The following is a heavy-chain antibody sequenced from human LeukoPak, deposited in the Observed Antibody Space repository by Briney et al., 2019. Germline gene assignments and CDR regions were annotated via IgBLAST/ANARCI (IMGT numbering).Heavy chain of an antibody. J-gene: IGHJ5*02. D-gene: IGHD6-19*01. CDR3: ARYAALSGPNWLDP. V-gene: IGHV4-59*01. Sequence: SETLSLTCTVSGGSIIGYWWSWIRQPPGKGLEWIGNIRYNGNTYSNPSPKSRVTISVDTSKNQFSMKLSSVTAADTAMYYCARYAALSGPNWLDPWGRGILVTVSS. CDR1: GGSIIGYW. CDR2: IRYNGNT.